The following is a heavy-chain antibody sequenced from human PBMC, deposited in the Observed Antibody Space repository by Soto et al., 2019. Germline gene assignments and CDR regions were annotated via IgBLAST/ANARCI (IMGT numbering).Heavy chain of an antibody. Sequence: GXSVKVSFNASGYTFTSYDINWVRQATGQGLEWMGWMNPNSGNTGYAQKFQGRVTMTRNTSISTAYMELRSLRSEDTAVYYCAREKYGGYFDYWGQGTLVTVSS. D-gene: IGHD2-15*01. CDR1: GYTFTSYD. V-gene: IGHV1-8*01. CDR3: AREKYGGYFDY. CDR2: MNPNSGNT. J-gene: IGHJ4*02.